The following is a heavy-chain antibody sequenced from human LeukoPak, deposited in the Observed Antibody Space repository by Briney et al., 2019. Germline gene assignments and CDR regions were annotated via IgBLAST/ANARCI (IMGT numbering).Heavy chain of an antibody. D-gene: IGHD6-13*01. CDR3: ARAYSFFDF. V-gene: IGHV4-61*01. Sequence: SGPTLVKPSETLSLTCTVSGGSVSSGSYFWSWIRQPPGKGLEWIGYIYYSGSTNYNPSLKSRVTISIDTSKEQFSLKLSSVTAADTAVYYCARAYSFFDFWGQGTLVTVSS. CDR2: IYYSGST. CDR1: GGSVSSGSYF. J-gene: IGHJ4*02.